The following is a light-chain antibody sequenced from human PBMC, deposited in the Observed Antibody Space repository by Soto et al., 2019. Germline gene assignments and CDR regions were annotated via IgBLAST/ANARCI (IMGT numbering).Light chain of an antibody. CDR1: SSDVGGYNS. Sequence: QSALTQPPSASGSPGQSVTISCTGTSSDVGGYNSVSWYQQHPGKAPKLMIYEVSKRPSGVPDRFSGSKSGNTASLIVSGLQAEAEVDYYCSSYAGSNNFVFGGGTKLTVL. J-gene: IGLJ3*02. V-gene: IGLV2-8*01. CDR3: SSYAGSNNFV. CDR2: EVS.